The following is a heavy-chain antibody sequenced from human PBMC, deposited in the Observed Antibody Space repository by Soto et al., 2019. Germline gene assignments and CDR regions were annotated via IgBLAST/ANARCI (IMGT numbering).Heavy chain of an antibody. CDR3: AHHTITPATNWFDP. Sequence: SGPTLVNPTQTLTLTSTFSGFSLTTSGVGVGWIRQPPGKALEWLALIYWNDDKRYSPSLKGRLIITKDTSKNQVVLAMTNMDPVDTATYYCAHHTITPATNWFDPWGLGTLVTVSS. J-gene: IGHJ5*02. CDR2: IYWNDDK. CDR1: GFSLTTSGVG. D-gene: IGHD2-2*01. V-gene: IGHV2-5*01.